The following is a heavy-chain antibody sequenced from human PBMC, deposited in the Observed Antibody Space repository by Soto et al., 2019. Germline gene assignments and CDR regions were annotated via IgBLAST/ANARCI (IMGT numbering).Heavy chain of an antibody. V-gene: IGHV3-30-3*01. Sequence: GGSLRLSCAASGFTFSSYAMHWVRQAPGKGLEWVAVKSYDGSNKYYADSVKGRFTISRDNSKNTLYLQMNSLRAEDTAVYYCARSRGEDDFWSGYRDYYGMDVWGQGTTVTVSS. CDR2: KSYDGSNK. J-gene: IGHJ6*02. CDR1: GFTFSSYA. D-gene: IGHD3-3*01. CDR3: ARSRGEDDFWSGYRDYYGMDV.